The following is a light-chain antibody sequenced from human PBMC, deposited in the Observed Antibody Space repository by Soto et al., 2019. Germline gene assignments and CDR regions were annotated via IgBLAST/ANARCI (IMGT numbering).Light chain of an antibody. CDR3: AAWDGSLNAYV. V-gene: IGLV1-44*01. J-gene: IGLJ1*01. CDR2: NSS. CDR1: SSNIGSST. Sequence: QSVLTQPPSASGTPGQRVTFPCSGSSSNIGSSTVNWYQQVPGMAPKLLIYNSSQRPSGVPDRFSGSKSGTSASLAISGLQSEDEADYFCAAWDGSLNAYVFGTGTKLTVL.